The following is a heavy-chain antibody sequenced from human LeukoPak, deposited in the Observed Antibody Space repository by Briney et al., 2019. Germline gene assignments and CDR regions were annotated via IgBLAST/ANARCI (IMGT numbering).Heavy chain of an antibody. CDR3: ATRGYSYGYYGY. V-gene: IGHV1-18*01. CDR1: GYTFTSYG. Sequence: ASVKVSCKASGYTFTSYGISWVRQAPGQGLEWMGWIGAYNGNTNYAQKLQGRVTITTDTSTSTAYMELRSLRSDDTAVYYCATRGYSYGYYGYWGQGTLVTVSS. J-gene: IGHJ4*02. D-gene: IGHD5-18*01. CDR2: IGAYNGNT.